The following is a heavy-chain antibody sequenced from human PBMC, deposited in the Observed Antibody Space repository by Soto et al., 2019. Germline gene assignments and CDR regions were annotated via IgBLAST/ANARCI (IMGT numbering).Heavy chain of an antibody. V-gene: IGHV3-30-3*01. D-gene: IGHD3-10*01. J-gene: IGHJ4*02. Sequence: SLRLSCAASGVTFRSYSFHWIRQAPGKGLEWVTFISFDGSKTYYADSVKGRFFISRDNSNSTLYLQMNSLRPEDTAVYYCARMNLYGSAGYYDLWGQG. CDR1: GVTFRSYS. CDR3: ARMNLYGSAGYYDL. CDR2: ISFDGSKT.